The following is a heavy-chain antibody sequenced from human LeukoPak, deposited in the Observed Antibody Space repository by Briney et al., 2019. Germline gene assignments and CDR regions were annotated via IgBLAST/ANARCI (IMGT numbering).Heavy chain of an antibody. Sequence: GGSLRLSCAASGFTFSSYSMNWVRQAPGKGLEWVSAISGSGGSTYYADSVKGRFTISRDNSKNTLYLQMNSLRAEDTAVYYCAKDPYSSSPFPNYWGQGTLVTVSS. D-gene: IGHD6-6*01. CDR3: AKDPYSSSPFPNY. CDR1: GFTFSSYS. J-gene: IGHJ4*02. V-gene: IGHV3-23*01. CDR2: ISGSGGST.